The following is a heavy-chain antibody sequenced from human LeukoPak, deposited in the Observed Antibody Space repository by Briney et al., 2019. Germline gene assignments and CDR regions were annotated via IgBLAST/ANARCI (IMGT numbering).Heavy chain of an antibody. CDR1: GGSFSGYY. J-gene: IGHJ4*02. CDR3: ARPGIPGRYSSSWYVY. CDR2: INHSGST. V-gene: IGHV4-34*01. Sequence: SETLSLTCAVYGGSFSGYYWSWIRQPPWKGMEWIGEINHSGSTNYNPSLKSRVTISVDTSKNQFSLKLSSVTAADTAVYYCARPGIPGRYSSSWYVYWGQGTLVTVSS. D-gene: IGHD6-13*01.